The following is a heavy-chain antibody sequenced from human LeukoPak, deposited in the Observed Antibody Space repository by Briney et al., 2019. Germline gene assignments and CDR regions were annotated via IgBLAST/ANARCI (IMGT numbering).Heavy chain of an antibody. CDR3: AEALWELPTFDY. V-gene: IGHV3-23*01. D-gene: IGHD1-26*01. CDR1: GFTFSSYA. J-gene: IGHJ4*02. CDR2: ISGSGGST. Sequence: GGSLRLSCAASGFTFSSYAMSWVRQAPGKGLEWVSAISGSGGSTYYADSVKGRFTISRDNSKNTLYLQMNSLRAEDTAVYYCAEALWELPTFDYWGQGTLVTVSS.